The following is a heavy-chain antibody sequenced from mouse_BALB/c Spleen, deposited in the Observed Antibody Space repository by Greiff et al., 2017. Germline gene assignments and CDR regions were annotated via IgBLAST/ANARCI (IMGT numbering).Heavy chain of an antibody. Sequence: QVQLQQSGAELAKPGASVKMSCKASGYTFTSYWMHWVKQRPGQGLEWIGYINPSTGYTEYNQKFKDKATLTADKSSSTAYMQLSSLTSEDSAVYYCASLLWYAMDYWGQGTSVTVSS. CDR3: ASLLWYAMDY. J-gene: IGHJ4*01. V-gene: IGHV1-7*01. D-gene: IGHD2-10*01. CDR2: INPSTGYT. CDR1: GYTFTSYW.